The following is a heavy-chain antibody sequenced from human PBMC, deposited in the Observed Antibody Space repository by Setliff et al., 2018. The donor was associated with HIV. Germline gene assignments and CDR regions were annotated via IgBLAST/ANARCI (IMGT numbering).Heavy chain of an antibody. CDR2: INHSGNT. D-gene: IGHD2-2*01. CDR1: GGSFSGY. V-gene: IGHV4-34*01. CDR3: VASSSWSCRLNY. Sequence: KTSETLSFTCAVYGGSFSGYWSWIRQSPGKGLEWLGEINHSGNTHYDPSLKSRLTISIDTSKKQFSLKLTSVTAADAAIYYCVASSSWSCRLNYWGQGTLVTVSS. J-gene: IGHJ4*02.